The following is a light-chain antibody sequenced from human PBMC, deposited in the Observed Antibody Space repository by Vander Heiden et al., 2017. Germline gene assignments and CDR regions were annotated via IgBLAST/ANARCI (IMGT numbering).Light chain of an antibody. V-gene: IGKV3-11*01. CDR3: QERSTWPPA. Sequence: EIVLTQSPATLSLSPGERATLSCRASQSVSSYLAWYQQRPGQAPRLLIYDASNRATGIPARFSGSGSGTDFTLTISNLEHEDFAVYYCQERSTWPPAFGPGTKVEIK. CDR2: DAS. CDR1: QSVSSY. J-gene: IGKJ1*01.